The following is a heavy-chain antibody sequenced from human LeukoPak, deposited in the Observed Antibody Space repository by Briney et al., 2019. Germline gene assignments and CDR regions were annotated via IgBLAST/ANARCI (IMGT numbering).Heavy chain of an antibody. CDR1: GFTFSSYG. V-gene: IGHV3-23*01. CDR2: ISGSGGST. Sequence: HAGGSLRLSCAASGFTFSSYGMSWVRQAPGKGLEWVSAISGSGGSTYYADSVKGRFTISRDNSKNTLYLQMNSLRAEDTAVYYCGKDGVAGYCSGGTCYSVDYWGQGTLVTVSS. J-gene: IGHJ4*02. D-gene: IGHD2-15*01. CDR3: GKDGVAGYCSGGTCYSVDY.